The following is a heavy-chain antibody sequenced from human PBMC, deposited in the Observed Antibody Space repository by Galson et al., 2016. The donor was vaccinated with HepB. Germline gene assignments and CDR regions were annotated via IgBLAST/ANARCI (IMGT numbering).Heavy chain of an antibody. CDR2: LFYSSYP. J-gene: IGHJ4*02. CDR3: TRHRECELRQFEF. D-gene: IGHD1-26*01. Sequence: SETLSLTCSVSGGQIRDSKFYWGWVRLTPGKGLDWVGSLFYSSYPTYSTSSRSRLTIPVDPSKNEFSLRLTSATSAATGVYFCTRHRECELRQFEFWGQGARVIVSS. CDR1: GGQIRDSKFY. V-gene: IGHV4-39*01.